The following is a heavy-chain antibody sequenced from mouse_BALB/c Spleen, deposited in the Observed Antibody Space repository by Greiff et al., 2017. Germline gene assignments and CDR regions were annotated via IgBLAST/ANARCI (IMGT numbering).Heavy chain of an antibody. D-gene: IGHD1-1*01. Sequence: DVKLQESGGGLVQPGGSMKLSCVASGFTFSNYWMNWVRQSPEKGLEWVAEIRLKSNNYATHYAESVKGRFTISRDDSKSSVYLQMNNLRAEDTGIYYCTLYGSSYWYFDVWGAGTTVTVSS. CDR2: IRLKSNNYAT. CDR3: TLYGSSYWYFDV. J-gene: IGHJ1*01. CDR1: GFTFSNYW. V-gene: IGHV6-6*02.